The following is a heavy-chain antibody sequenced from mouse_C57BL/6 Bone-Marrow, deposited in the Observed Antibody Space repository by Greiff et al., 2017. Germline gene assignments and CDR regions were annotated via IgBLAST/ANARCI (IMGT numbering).Heavy chain of an antibody. CDR3: ARGGSYYYGSSGFAY. CDR1: GYTFTSYG. CDR2: IYPRSGNT. Sequence: VKLMESGAELARPGASVKLSCKASGYTFTSYGISWVKQRTGQGLEWIGEIYPRSGNTYYNEKFKGKATLTADKSSRTAYMELRILTSEDSAVYFCARGGSYYYGSSGFAYWGQGTLVTVSA. D-gene: IGHD1-1*01. V-gene: IGHV1-81*01. J-gene: IGHJ3*01.